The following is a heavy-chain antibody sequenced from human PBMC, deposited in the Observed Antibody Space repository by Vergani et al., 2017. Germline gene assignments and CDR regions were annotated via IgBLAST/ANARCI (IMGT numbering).Heavy chain of an antibody. CDR3: ARRAERWETLLRDDFDV. CDR2: INHSGTI. Sequence: QVQLQQWGPGLLKPSETLSLTCAVYGGSLSGYYLSWFRLAPGKGLEWIGEINHSGTINYNPTLKSPFNVSIDTSRDHFSLKLRSVSAADTAVYFCARRAERWETLLRDDFDVGGQGTFVTVSP. CDR1: GGSLSGYY. D-gene: IGHD1-26*01. J-gene: IGHJ3*01. V-gene: IGHV4-34*01.